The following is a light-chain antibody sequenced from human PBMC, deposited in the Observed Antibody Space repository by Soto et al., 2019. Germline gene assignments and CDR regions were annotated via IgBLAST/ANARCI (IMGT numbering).Light chain of an antibody. CDR3: LQYVSSPWT. Sequence: EIVLTQSAATLSLSLGERATLSCRASQTVGGRYLAWFQQKPGQTPRLLIYGASTRAAGVPDRFSGIGSGTDFSLTINRLEPEDFAVYYCLQYVSSPWTFGQGTKVEV. CDR2: GAS. CDR1: QTVGGRY. J-gene: IGKJ1*01. V-gene: IGKV3-20*01.